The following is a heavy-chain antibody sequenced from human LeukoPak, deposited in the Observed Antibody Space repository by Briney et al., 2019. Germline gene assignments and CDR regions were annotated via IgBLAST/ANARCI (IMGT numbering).Heavy chain of an antibody. CDR3: AGSGWYGRDYFEY. D-gene: IGHD6-19*01. J-gene: IGHJ4*02. CDR2: ISYDGSNK. Sequence: GRSLRLSCAASGFTFSSYAMHWVRQAPGKGLEWVAVISYDGSNKYYADSVKSRFTISRDNSKNTLYLQMNSLRAEDTAVYYCAGSGWYGRDYFEYWGQGTLVTLSS. CDR1: GFTFSSYA. V-gene: IGHV3-30-3*01.